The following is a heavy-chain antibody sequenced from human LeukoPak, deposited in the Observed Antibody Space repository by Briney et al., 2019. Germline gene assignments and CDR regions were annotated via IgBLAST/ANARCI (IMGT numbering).Heavy chain of an antibody. Sequence: GSLRLSCAASGFSLSDHLMDWIRQPPGKGLEWIGFIYYTGSTNYNPSLKSRVTISLGTSKNQFSLRLNSVTAADTAVYYCARGYCSGGSCYYFDLWGRGTLVTVSS. V-gene: IGHV4-59*11. CDR2: IYYTGST. J-gene: IGHJ2*01. D-gene: IGHD2-15*01. CDR1: GFSLSDHL. CDR3: ARGYCSGGSCYYFDL.